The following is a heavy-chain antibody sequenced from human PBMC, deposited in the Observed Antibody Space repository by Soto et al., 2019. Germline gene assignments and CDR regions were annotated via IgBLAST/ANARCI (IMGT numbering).Heavy chain of an antibody. CDR3: ARKHGYTDDAFDI. D-gene: IGHD5-12*01. J-gene: IGHJ3*02. CDR1: GGTFSSYT. V-gene: IGHV1-69*02. Sequence: QVQLVQSGAEVKKPGSSVKVSCTASGGTFSSYTISWVRQAPGQGLEWMGRIIPILGIANYAQKFQGRVTITADKSTSTAYMELSSLRSEDTAVYYCARKHGYTDDAFDIWGQGTMVTVSS. CDR2: IIPILGIA.